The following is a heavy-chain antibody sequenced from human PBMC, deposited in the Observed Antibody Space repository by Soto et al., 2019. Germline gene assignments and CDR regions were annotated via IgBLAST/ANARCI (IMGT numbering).Heavy chain of an antibody. D-gene: IGHD6-13*01. Sequence: GASVKVSCKASGGTFSSYTISWVRQAPGQGLEWMGRIIPILGIANYAQKFQGRVTITADKSTSTAYMELSSLRSEDTAVYYCAREPTQGIAAAGPPGWFDPWAREPWSPSPQ. J-gene: IGHJ5*02. CDR2: IIPILGIA. CDR3: AREPTQGIAAAGPPGWFDP. V-gene: IGHV1-69*04. CDR1: GGTFSSYT.